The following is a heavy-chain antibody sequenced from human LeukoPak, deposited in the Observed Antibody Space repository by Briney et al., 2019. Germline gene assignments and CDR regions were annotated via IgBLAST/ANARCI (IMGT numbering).Heavy chain of an antibody. Sequence: PSETLSLTCTVSGGSTSSGTYYWSWIRQPAGKGLEWIGRIYTTGSTNYNPSLKSRVTISVDTSKNQFSLKLSSVTAADTAVYYCARDRDSSSWYFFAFDIWGQGTMVTVSS. D-gene: IGHD6-13*01. J-gene: IGHJ3*02. CDR2: IYTTGST. CDR3: ARDRDSSSWYFFAFDI. CDR1: GGSTSSGTYY. V-gene: IGHV4-61*02.